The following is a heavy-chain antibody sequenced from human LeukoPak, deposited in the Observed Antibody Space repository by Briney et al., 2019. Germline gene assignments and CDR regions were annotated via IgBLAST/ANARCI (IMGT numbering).Heavy chain of an antibody. CDR3: ARDRAGTTYDSNEWHYFDY. CDR2: IYYSGST. D-gene: IGHD3-22*01. CDR1: GGSISSYY. V-gene: IGHV4-59*01. Sequence: PSETLSLTCTASGGSISSYYWSWIRQPPGKGLEWIGYIYYSGSTNYNPSLKSRVTISVDTSKNQFSLKLSSVTAADTAVYYCARDRAGTTYDSNEWHYFDYWGQGTLVTVSS. J-gene: IGHJ4*02.